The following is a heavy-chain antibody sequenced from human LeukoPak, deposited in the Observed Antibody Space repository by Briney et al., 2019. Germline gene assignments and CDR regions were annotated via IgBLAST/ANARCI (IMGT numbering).Heavy chain of an antibody. CDR2: INPNSGGT. V-gene: IGHV1-2*02. CDR1: GYTFTGYY. J-gene: IGHJ4*02. Sequence: ASVKVSCKASGYTFTGYYMHWVRQAPGQGLEWMGWINPNSGGTNYAQKFQGRVAMTRDTSISTAYMELSRLRSDDTAVYYCARGPILGSRGDCSFDYWGQGTLVTVSS. CDR3: ARGPILGSRGDCSFDY. D-gene: IGHD2-21*02.